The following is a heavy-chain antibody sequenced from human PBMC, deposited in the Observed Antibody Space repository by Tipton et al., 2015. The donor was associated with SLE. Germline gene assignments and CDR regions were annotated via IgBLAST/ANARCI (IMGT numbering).Heavy chain of an antibody. J-gene: IGHJ4*02. CDR2: IYYSGST. V-gene: IGHV4-59*11. D-gene: IGHD3-22*01. Sequence: TLSLTCAVSGGSISSHYWSWIRQPPGKGLEWIGYIYYSGSTHYNPSLKSRVTISVDTSKNQFSLKLSSVTAADTAVYYCARAPDYYDSSGFDYWGQGTLVTVSS. CDR3: ARAPDYYDSSGFDY. CDR1: GGSISSHY.